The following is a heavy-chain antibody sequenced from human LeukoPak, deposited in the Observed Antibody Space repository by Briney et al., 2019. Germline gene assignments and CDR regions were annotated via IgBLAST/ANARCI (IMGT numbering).Heavy chain of an antibody. CDR2: IRQDGTDK. Sequence: GGSLRLSCAASGFTFSGYWMTWVRQAPGKGLEWVANIRQDGTDKNYVDSVKGRFTISRDNAKNSLYLQMSSLRAEDTAVYYCAREPLNARRFGESYDYWGQGTLVTVSS. J-gene: IGHJ4*02. CDR1: GFTFSGYW. V-gene: IGHV3-7*04. CDR3: AREPLNARRFGESYDY. D-gene: IGHD3-10*01.